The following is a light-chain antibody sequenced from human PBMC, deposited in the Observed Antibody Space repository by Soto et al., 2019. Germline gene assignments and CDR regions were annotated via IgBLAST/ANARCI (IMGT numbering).Light chain of an antibody. CDR2: NNN. J-gene: IGLJ1*01. CDR3: AAWDDSLNGLV. Sequence: QTVVTQPPSASGTPGQRVTISCSGSSSNIGSNTVNWYQQLPGTAPKLLIYNNNQRPSGVPDRFSGSKAGTSASLAIRGLQSEDEADYYCAAWDDSLNGLVFGTGTKLTVL. V-gene: IGLV1-44*01. CDR1: SSNIGSNT.